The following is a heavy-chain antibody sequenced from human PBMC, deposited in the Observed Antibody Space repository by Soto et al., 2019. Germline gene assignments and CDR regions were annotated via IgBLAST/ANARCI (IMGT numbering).Heavy chain of an antibody. CDR2: ISSSSSTI. Sequence: PGGSLRLSCAASGFTFSSYSMNWVRQAPGKGLEWVSYISSSSSTIYYADSVKGRFTISRDNAKNSLYLQMNSLRAEDTAVYYCARDQGGYYGSGSYYRGQGTLVTVSS. CDR1: GFTFSSYS. V-gene: IGHV3-48*01. J-gene: IGHJ4*02. CDR3: ARDQGGYYGSGSYY. D-gene: IGHD3-10*01.